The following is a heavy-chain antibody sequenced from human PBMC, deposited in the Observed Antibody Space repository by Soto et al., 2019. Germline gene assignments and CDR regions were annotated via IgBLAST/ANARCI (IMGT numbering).Heavy chain of an antibody. V-gene: IGHV4-4*02. CDR1: GGSISSDYW. Sequence: SETLSLTCAVSGGSISSDYWWTWVRQPPGKGLEWIAEMYHSGSTNYNPSLKSRVTMSVDKSKNQISLNLNSVTAADTAMYFCASVIGGDSEYYFDYWGQGTLVTVSS. J-gene: IGHJ4*02. CDR3: ASVIGGDSEYYFDY. D-gene: IGHD4-17*01. CDR2: MYHSGST.